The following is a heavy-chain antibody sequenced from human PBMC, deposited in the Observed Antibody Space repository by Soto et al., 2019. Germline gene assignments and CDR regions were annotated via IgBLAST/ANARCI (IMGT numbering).Heavy chain of an antibody. V-gene: IGHV4-4*02. D-gene: IGHD1-26*01. CDR1: GGSIRSNNR. Sequence: QVQLQESGPGLVKPSGTLSLSCAVSGGSIRSNNRWSWVRQPPGKGLEWIGEIFHSGSTNYNPSLKTRVTISVDKSKTQFSLNLSSVTAADTAVYYCARVYSGSYSDYWGQGTLVTVSS. CDR3: ARVYSGSYSDY. J-gene: IGHJ4*02. CDR2: IFHSGST.